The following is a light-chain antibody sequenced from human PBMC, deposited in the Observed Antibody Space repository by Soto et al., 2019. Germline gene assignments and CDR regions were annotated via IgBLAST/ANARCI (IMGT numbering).Light chain of an antibody. CDR1: SSDVGGYNY. J-gene: IGLJ1*01. V-gene: IGLV2-14*01. CDR3: SSYTSSSTPYV. Sequence: QSALTQPASVSGSPGQSITISCTGTSSDVGGYNYVSWYQPHPGKAPKLIIYDVSDRPSGVSNRFSGSKSGNTASLTISGLQAEDEADYFCSSYTSSSTPYVFGTGTKVTV. CDR2: DVS.